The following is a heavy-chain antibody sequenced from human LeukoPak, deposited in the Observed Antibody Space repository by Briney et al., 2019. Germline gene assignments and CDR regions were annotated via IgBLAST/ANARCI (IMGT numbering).Heavy chain of an antibody. CDR1: GFTFSSYE. CDR3: ARDEAPPDYYDSSGYYPFDY. Sequence: GGSLRLSCAASGFTFSSYEMNWVRQAPGKGLERVSYISSSGSTIYYADSVKGRFTISRDNAKNSLYLQMNSLRAEDTAVYYCARDEAPPDYYDSSGYYPFDYWGQGTLVTVSS. D-gene: IGHD3-22*01. V-gene: IGHV3-48*03. J-gene: IGHJ4*02. CDR2: ISSSGSTI.